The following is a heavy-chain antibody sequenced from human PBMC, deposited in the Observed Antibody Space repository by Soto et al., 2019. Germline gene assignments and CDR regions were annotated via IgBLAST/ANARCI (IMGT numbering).Heavy chain of an antibody. CDR2: LIPIFGTR. J-gene: IGHJ4*02. Sequence: QVQLVQSGAEVKKPGSSVKVSCKASGGTFSNYPIAWVRQAPGQGLEWMGTLIPIFGTRNYAQKFQGRVTITAAESSSTAYMELSGLLTADTAIFYCARPRTVATTKGYDFWGQGTLVTVSS. V-gene: IGHV1-69*18. D-gene: IGHD1-1*01. CDR1: GGTFSNYP. CDR3: ARPRTVATTKGYDF.